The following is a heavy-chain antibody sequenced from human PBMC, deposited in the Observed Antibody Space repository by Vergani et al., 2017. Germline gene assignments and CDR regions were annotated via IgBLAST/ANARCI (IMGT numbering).Heavy chain of an antibody. Sequence: QVQLQESGPGLVKPSQTLSLTCTVSGGSISSGSYYWSWIRQPAGKGLEWIGRIYTSGSTNYNPSLKSRVTMSVYTSKNHFSLKLSSVTAAYTDVYYCARNRAIELAGRMHYYYAIDFWGQGTTATVS. V-gene: IGHV4-61*02. J-gene: IGHJ6*02. D-gene: IGHD5-24*01. CDR2: IYTSGST. CDR3: ARNRAIELAGRMHYYYAIDF. CDR1: GGSISSGSYY.